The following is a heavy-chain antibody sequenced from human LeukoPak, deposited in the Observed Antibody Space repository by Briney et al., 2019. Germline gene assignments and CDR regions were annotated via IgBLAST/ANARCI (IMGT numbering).Heavy chain of an antibody. D-gene: IGHD6-6*01. V-gene: IGHV4-39*07. J-gene: IGHJ4*02. Sequence: SETLSLTCTVSGGSISSSSYYWGWIRQPPGKGLEWIGSIYYSGSTSYNPSLKSRVTISIDTSKNQFSLKLSSVTAADTAVYYCARGVEYSSSPYFDYWGQGTLVTVSS. CDR3: ARGVEYSSSPYFDY. CDR1: GGSISSSSYY. CDR2: IYYSGST.